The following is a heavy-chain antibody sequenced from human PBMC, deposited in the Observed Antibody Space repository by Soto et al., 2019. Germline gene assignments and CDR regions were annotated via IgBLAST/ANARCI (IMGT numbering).Heavy chain of an antibody. Sequence: GVSLRLSCAASGFTLRSYWMSWVRQAPGKGLEWLATIKTDASEKKYVDSVKGRFTVSRDNAKNSLYLQMDSLRAEDTAVYYCARDSGEGSGSSVNHYLDCWGSGTLVTVYS. V-gene: IGHV3-7*01. D-gene: IGHD3-10*01. CDR3: ARDSGEGSGSSVNHYLDC. CDR1: GFTLRSYW. CDR2: IKTDASEK. J-gene: IGHJ4*01.